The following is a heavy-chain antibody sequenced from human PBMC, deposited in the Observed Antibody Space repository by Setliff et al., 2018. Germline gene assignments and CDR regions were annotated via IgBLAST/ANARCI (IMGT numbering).Heavy chain of an antibody. D-gene: IGHD2-21*01. J-gene: IGHJ4*02. CDR1: VFTFSSYE. V-gene: IGHV3-48*03. CDR3: ARNIPWTQPIDY. Sequence: GGSLRLSCAASVFTFSSYEMNWVRQAPGKGLEWVSYISSSGSTIYYTDSVKGRVTISRDNAKNSLYLQMNSLRAEDTAVYYCARNIPWTQPIDYWGQGTLVTVSS. CDR2: ISSSGSTI.